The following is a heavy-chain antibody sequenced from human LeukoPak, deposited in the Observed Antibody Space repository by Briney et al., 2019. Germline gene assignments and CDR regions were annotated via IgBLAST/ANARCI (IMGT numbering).Heavy chain of an antibody. D-gene: IGHD3-10*01. CDR1: GHTFTSYY. Sequence: GASVKVSCKASGHTFTSYYMHWVRQASGQGLEWMGIINPSGASTSYAQKFQGRVTMTRDTSTSTVDMELSNLRSDDTAVYYCAGGEGYYYGSWGQGTLVTVSS. V-gene: IGHV1-46*01. J-gene: IGHJ4*02. CDR3: AGGEGYYYGS. CDR2: INPSGAST.